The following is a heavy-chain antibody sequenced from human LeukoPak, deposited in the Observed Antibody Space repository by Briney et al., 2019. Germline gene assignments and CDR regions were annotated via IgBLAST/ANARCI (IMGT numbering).Heavy chain of an antibody. CDR3: ASTDYGDYERFDY. CDR1: GGSMNSYY. V-gene: IGHV4-59*08. CDR2: IYYSGSA. J-gene: IGHJ4*02. D-gene: IGHD4-17*01. Sequence: SETLSLTCTVSGGSMNSYYWTWIRQHPGKGLEWVGYIYYSGSAYYNPSLKSRVTISVDTSENQFSLKLSSVTAADTAVYYCASTDYGDYERFDYWGQGTLVTVSS.